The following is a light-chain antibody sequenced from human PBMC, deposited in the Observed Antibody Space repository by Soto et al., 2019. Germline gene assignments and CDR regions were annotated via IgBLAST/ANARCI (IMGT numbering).Light chain of an antibody. V-gene: IGKV2-30*02. CDR1: QSLVHSDGIAY. CDR3: MQGTHWPPIT. J-gene: IGKJ5*01. Sequence: DVVMSQSPLSLPVTLGQPSSLSCRSNQSLVHSDGIAYFSWFQQRPGRSPRRLIYKVSNRDSGVPARFSGSGSGTDFTLKISRVEAEDVGVYYCMQGTHWPPITFGQGTRLEIK. CDR2: KVS.